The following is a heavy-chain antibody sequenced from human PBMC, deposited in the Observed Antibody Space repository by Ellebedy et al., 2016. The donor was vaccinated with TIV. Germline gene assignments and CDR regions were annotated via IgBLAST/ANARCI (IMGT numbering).Heavy chain of an antibody. CDR1: GGSISSGGYS. D-gene: IGHD5-12*01. V-gene: IGHV4-30-2*05. CDR2: IYHSGST. CDR3: ARENAGGGYSGYYYFDY. J-gene: IGHJ4*02. Sequence: SETLSLTCAVSGGSISSGGYSWNWIRQPPGKGLEWIGYIYHSGSTYYNPSLKSRVTISVDTSKNQFSLKLSAVTAADTAVYYCARENAGGGYSGYYYFDYWGQGTLVTVSS.